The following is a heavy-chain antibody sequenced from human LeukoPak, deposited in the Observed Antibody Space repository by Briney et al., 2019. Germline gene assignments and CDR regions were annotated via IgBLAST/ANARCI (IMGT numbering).Heavy chain of an antibody. CDR3: ARVGSYYYDSSGYYGRAFDI. Sequence: ASVKVSCKASGYTFTSYDINWVRQATGQGLEWMGWMNPNSGNTGYAQKFQGRVTMTRNTSISTAYMELSSLRSEDTAVYYCARVGSYYYDSSGYYGRAFDIWGQGTMVTVSS. D-gene: IGHD3-22*01. CDR2: MNPNSGNT. V-gene: IGHV1-8*01. J-gene: IGHJ3*02. CDR1: GYTFTSYD.